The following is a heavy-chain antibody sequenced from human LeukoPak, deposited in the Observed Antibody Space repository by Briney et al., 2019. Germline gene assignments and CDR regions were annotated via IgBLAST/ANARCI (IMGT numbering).Heavy chain of an antibody. Sequence: SETLSLTCTVSGGSISSYYWSWIRQPPGKGVEWIGYIYYSGSTNYNPSLKSRVTISVDTSKNQFSLKLSSVTAADTAVYYCARDFGYNGYFDYWGQGTLVTVSS. D-gene: IGHD5-12*01. CDR1: GGSISSYY. CDR2: IYYSGST. J-gene: IGHJ4*02. CDR3: ARDFGYNGYFDY. V-gene: IGHV4-59*01.